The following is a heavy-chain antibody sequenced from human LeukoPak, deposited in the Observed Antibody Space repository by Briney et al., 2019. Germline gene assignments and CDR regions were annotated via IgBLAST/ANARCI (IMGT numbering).Heavy chain of an antibody. Sequence: GGSLRLSCAASGFTFSNAWMSWVRQAPGKGLEWVGRIKSKTDGGTTDYAAPVKGRFAISRDDSKNTLYLQMNSLRAEDTAVYYCALQPGFSSSWFRLTIPYGMDVWGQGTTVTVSS. J-gene: IGHJ6*02. CDR1: GFTFSNAW. CDR2: IKSKTDGGTT. V-gene: IGHV3-15*01. CDR3: ALQPGFSSSWFRLTIPYGMDV. D-gene: IGHD6-13*01.